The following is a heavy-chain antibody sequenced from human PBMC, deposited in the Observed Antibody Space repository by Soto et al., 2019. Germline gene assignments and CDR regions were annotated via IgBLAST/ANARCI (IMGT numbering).Heavy chain of an antibody. CDR3: AKGWGGGFDS. CDR2: FSSSGDSP. J-gene: IGHJ4*02. V-gene: IGHV3-23*01. D-gene: IGHD3-16*01. Sequence: EVQLLESGGGLVQLGGSLRLSCAASGFIPRTYAMSWVRQAPGKGLEWVSGFSSSGDSPYYADSVKGRFTLSRGNSKNTVYLQMSSLRVEDTALYYCAKGWGGGFDSWGQGTLVTVSS. CDR1: GFIPRTYA.